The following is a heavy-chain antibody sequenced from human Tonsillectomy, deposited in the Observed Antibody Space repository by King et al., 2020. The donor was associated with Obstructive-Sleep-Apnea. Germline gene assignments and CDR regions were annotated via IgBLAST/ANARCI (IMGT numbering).Heavy chain of an antibody. CDR1: GFTFTSYA. V-gene: IGHV3-23*04. D-gene: IGHD3-3*02. Sequence: VQLVESGGGLVQPGGSLRLSCAASGFTFTSYAMSWVRQPPGKGLEWVSIISGSGGSTHYADSVKDLFTNSRDNSKNNLNLQMNRLRAEDTAVYYCVRRLPVSKGFDYWGQGTLVTVSS. CDR3: VRRLPVSKGFDY. J-gene: IGHJ4*02. CDR2: ISGSGGST.